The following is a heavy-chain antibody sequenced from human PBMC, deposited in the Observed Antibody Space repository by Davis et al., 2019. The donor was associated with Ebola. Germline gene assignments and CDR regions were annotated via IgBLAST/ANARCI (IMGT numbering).Heavy chain of an antibody. J-gene: IGHJ6*02. CDR1: GFTFSSYS. CDR3: ARSVITYYYGMDV. V-gene: IGHV3-21*01. Sequence: GESLKISCAASGFTFSSYSMNWVRQAPGKGLEWVSSISSSSSSIYYADSVKGRFTISRDNAKNSLYLQMNSLRAEDTAVYYCARSVITYYYGMDVWGQGTTVTVSS. CDR2: ISSSSSSI. D-gene: IGHD3-22*01.